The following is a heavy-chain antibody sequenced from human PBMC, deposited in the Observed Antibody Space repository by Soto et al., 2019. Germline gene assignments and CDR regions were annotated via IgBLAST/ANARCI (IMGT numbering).Heavy chain of an antibody. D-gene: IGHD5-18*01. V-gene: IGHV4-59*01. CDR2: IYYSGST. CDR1: GGSISSYY. CDR3: ASDSGYSWGFDP. J-gene: IGHJ5*02. Sequence: QVQLQESGPGLVKPSETLSLTCTVSGGSISSYYWSWIRQPPGKGLEWIGYIYYSGSTNYNPSLKSRVTISVDTSKNQFSLKLSSVTAADTAVYYCASDSGYSWGFDPWGQGTLVTVSS.